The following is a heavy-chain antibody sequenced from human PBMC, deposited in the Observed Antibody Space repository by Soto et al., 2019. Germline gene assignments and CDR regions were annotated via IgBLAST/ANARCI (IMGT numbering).Heavy chain of an antibody. Sequence: QVQLVQSGAEVKKPGSSVKVSCKASGGTFSTSAISWVRQAPGQGLEWVGGIMPVFPTPDYAQNFQGRVTITADESTTTAYLELTSLRAADTAMYYCARDKDRLQLGGNYYYILDVWGQGTAITVSS. CDR3: ARDKDRLQLGGNYYYILDV. V-gene: IGHV1-69*12. J-gene: IGHJ6*02. CDR2: IMPVFPTP. D-gene: IGHD1-1*01. CDR1: GGTFSTSA.